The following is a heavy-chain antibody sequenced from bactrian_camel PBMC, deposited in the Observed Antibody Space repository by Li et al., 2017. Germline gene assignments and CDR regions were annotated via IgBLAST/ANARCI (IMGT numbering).Heavy chain of an antibody. CDR3: VRGTAGDWLKFDA. V-gene: IGHV3S31*01. CDR2: IKADTTET. CDR1: GFISSLSA. Sequence: VQLVESGGGSVQAGGSLRLSCAASGFISSLSAMTWVRQAPGKGLEWVSTIKADTTETFYLPAVEGRFTVSRDNTKNTLYLQLNSLKTEDTAMYYCVRGTAGDWLKFDAWGQGTQVTVS. J-gene: IGHJ6*01. D-gene: IGHD1*01.